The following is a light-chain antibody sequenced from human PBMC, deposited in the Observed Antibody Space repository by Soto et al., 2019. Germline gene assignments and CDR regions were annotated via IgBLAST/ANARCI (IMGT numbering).Light chain of an antibody. J-gene: IGKJ5*01. CDR1: QGINNW. Sequence: DLQMTQSPSSVSASVGDRVTITCRASQGINNWLAWYQQKPGKAPTLLIYAASSLQSGVPSRFSGSGSGTDFTLTISTLQPEDFATYYCQQANSFPITFGQGTRLEIK. CDR3: QQANSFPIT. V-gene: IGKV1D-12*01. CDR2: AAS.